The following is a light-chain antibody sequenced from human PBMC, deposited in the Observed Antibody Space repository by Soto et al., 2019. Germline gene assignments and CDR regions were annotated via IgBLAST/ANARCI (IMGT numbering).Light chain of an antibody. Sequence: DIRMTRSPSTLSASVGDRVTITCRASQSISSWLAWYQQKPGKAPKLLIYDASSLESGVPSRFSGSGSGTEFTLTISSLQPDDFATYYCQQYNSYSLTVGGGTKVDIK. J-gene: IGKJ4*01. CDR2: DAS. CDR1: QSISSW. V-gene: IGKV1-5*01. CDR3: QQYNSYSLT.